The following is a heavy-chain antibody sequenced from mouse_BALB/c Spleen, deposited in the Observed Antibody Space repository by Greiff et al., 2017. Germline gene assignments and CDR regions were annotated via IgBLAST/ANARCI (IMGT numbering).Heavy chain of an antibody. CDR2: INPSNGRT. D-gene: IGHD2-3*01. CDR3: ARGGYWDY. CDR1: GYTFTSYW. Sequence: QVQLQQPGAELVKPGASVKLSCKVSGYTFTSYWMHWVKQRPGQGLEWIGEINPSNGRTNYNEKFKSKATLTVDKSSSTAYMQLSSLTSEDSAVYYCARGGYWDYWGQGTTLTVSS. J-gene: IGHJ2*01. V-gene: IGHV1S81*02.